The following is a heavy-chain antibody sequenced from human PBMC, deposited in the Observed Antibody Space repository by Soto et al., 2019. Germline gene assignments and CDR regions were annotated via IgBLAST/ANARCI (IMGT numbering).Heavy chain of an antibody. CDR3: ARYSRTPLEWLTPYYYYYYMDV. CDR2: ISSSSSYI. J-gene: IGHJ6*03. V-gene: IGHV3-21*01. D-gene: IGHD3-3*01. Sequence: PGGSLRLSCAASGFTFSSYSMNWVRQAPGKGLEWVSSISSSSSYIYYADSVKGRFTISRDNAKNSLYLQMNSLRAEDTAVYYCARYSRTPLEWLTPYYYYYYMDVWGKGTTVTVSS. CDR1: GFTFSSYS.